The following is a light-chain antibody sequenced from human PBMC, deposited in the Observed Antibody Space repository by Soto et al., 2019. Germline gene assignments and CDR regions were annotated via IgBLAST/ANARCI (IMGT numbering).Light chain of an antibody. CDR1: QSVGSN. V-gene: IGKV3-15*01. J-gene: IGKJ1*01. Sequence: EIVMMQSPATLSASPGERATLSCRASQSVGSNLVWYQKQPGQAPRLLIYGASTRATGIPARFGGSWSGTDFTLTTSSLMFEVFEIYYGKNYNSWRRGTFGKGAKV. CDR3: KNYNSWRRGT. CDR2: GAS.